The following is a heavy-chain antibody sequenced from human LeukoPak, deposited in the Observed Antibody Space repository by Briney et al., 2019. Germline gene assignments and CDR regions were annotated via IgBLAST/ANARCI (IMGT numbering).Heavy chain of an antibody. Sequence: PSETLSLTCAVSGYSISSGYYWGWIRQPPGKGLEWIGSIYHSGSTYYNPSLKSRVTISVDTSKNQFSLKLSSVTAADTAVYYCARYGSGSPFDYWAREPWSPSLQ. V-gene: IGHV4-38-2*01. CDR1: GYSISSGYY. CDR2: IYHSGST. J-gene: IGHJ4*02. D-gene: IGHD3-10*01. CDR3: ARYGSGSPFDY.